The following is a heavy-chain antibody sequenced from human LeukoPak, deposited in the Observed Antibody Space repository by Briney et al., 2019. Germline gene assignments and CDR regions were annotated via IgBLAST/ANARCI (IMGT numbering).Heavy chain of an antibody. J-gene: IGHJ4*02. CDR1: GYTFTGYY. CDR3: ARRQYCSSTSCYQFDY. Sequence: ASVKVSCKASGYTFTGYYMHWVRQAPGQGLEWMGRINPNSGGTNYAQKFQGRVTVTRDTSISTAYMELSRLRSDDTAVYYCARRQYCSSTSCYQFDYWGQGTLVTVSS. V-gene: IGHV1-2*06. CDR2: INPNSGGT. D-gene: IGHD2-2*01.